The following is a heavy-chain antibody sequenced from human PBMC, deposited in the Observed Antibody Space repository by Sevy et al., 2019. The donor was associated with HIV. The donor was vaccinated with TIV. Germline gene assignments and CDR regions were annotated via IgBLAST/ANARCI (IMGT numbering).Heavy chain of an antibody. Sequence: SETLSLTCTVSGGSINSDSYYWGWIRQPPGKGLEWIGNIYYSGTTYYNPSLKSRVTISVDTSKNQFSLKLSSVTAADTAVYYCARFEYGDYVSHFEYWGQGTQVTVSS. J-gene: IGHJ4*02. CDR1: GGSINSDSYY. V-gene: IGHV4-39*01. CDR3: ARFEYGDYVSHFEY. CDR2: IYYSGTT. D-gene: IGHD2-21*02.